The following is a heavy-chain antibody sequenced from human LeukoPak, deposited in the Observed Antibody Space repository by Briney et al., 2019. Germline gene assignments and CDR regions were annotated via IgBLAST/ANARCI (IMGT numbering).Heavy chain of an antibody. D-gene: IGHD3-22*01. J-gene: IGHJ1*01. Sequence: GGSLRLSCAASGFTFSDSYMSWIRQSPGKGLEWVSHISNSGHIIYYADSVKGRFTISRDNAKNSLYLQMNSLRAEDTAVYYCARTRGPLLPEHWGQGTLVTVSS. CDR3: ARTRGPLLPEH. V-gene: IGHV3-11*04. CDR2: ISNSGHII. CDR1: GFTFSDSY.